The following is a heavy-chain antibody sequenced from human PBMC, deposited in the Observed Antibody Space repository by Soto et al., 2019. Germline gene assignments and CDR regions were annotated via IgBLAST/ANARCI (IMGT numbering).Heavy chain of an antibody. V-gene: IGHV3-7*04. J-gene: IGHJ4*02. D-gene: IGHD1-26*01. Sequence: EVQLVESGGGLVQPGGSLRLSCAASGFTFSSYWMSWVRQAPGKGLEWVANIKQDGSEKSYVDSEKGRFTISRDNAKNSLYLQMNSLRAEDTAVYYCARDRLEGATPWDWGQGTLVTVSS. CDR3: ARDRLEGATPWD. CDR2: IKQDGSEK. CDR1: GFTFSSYW.